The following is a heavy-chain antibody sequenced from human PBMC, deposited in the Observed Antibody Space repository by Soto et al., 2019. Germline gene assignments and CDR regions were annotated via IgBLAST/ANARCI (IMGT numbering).Heavy chain of an antibody. V-gene: IGHV4-34*01. CDR1: GGSFSGYY. D-gene: IGHD1-7*01. J-gene: IGHJ4*02. Sequence: ASETLSLTCAVYGGSFSGYYWSWIRQPPGKGLEWIGEINHSGSTNYNPSLKSRVTISVDTSKNQFSLKLSSVTAADTAVYYCARDGITGTTGFDYWGQRTLVTVSS. CDR2: INHSGST. CDR3: ARDGITGTTGFDY.